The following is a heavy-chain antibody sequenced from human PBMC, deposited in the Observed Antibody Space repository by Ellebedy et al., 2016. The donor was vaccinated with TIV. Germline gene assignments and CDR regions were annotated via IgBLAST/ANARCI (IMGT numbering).Heavy chain of an antibody. CDR1: GFTFSSYG. D-gene: IGHD6-6*01. J-gene: IGHJ4*02. CDR3: AKWDSSSSDDY. CDR2: ISYDGSNK. Sequence: GESLKISCAASGFTFSSYGMHWVRQAPGKGLEWVAVISYDGSNKYYADSVKGRFTISRDNSKNTLYLQMNSLRAEDTAVYYCAKWDSSSSDDYWGQGTLVTVSS. V-gene: IGHV3-30*18.